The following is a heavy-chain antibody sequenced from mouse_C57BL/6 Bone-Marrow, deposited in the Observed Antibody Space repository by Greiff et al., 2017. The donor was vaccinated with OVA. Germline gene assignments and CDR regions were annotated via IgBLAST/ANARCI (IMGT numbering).Heavy chain of an antibody. CDR1: GYTFTSYW. D-gene: IGHD3-3*01. CDR2: IHPSDSDT. Sequence: QVQLKQSGAELVKPGASVKVSCTASGYTFTSYWMHWVKQRPGQGLEWIGRIHPSDSDTNYNQKFKGKATMTVDKSSSTAYMQLSSLTSEDSAVYYCAILGQTGFDYWGQGTTLTVSS. CDR3: AILGQTGFDY. V-gene: IGHV1-74*01. J-gene: IGHJ2*01.